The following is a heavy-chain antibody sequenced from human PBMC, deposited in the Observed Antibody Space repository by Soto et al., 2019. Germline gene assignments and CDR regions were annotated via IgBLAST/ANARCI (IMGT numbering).Heavy chain of an antibody. CDR1: GGSISSYF. Sequence: QVQLQESGPGLVKPSETLSLTCSVSGGSISSYFWGWIRQPPGKGLEWIGHIYYSGSTNYNPSLKSRVTISLDTSTNQFSLKLSSVTAADTAVYYCARLRALGSRWPLLYYYGMDVWGQGTTVTVSS. J-gene: IGHJ6*02. CDR3: ARLRALGSRWPLLYYYGMDV. CDR2: IYYSGST. D-gene: IGHD6-13*01. V-gene: IGHV4-59*08.